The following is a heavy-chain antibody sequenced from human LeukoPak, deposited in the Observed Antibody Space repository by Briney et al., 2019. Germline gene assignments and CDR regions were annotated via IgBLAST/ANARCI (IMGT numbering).Heavy chain of an antibody. Sequence: GGSLRLSCAASGFTFSSYAMSWVRQAPGKGLEWVSAISGSGGSTYYADSVKGWFTISRDNSKNTLYLQMNSLRAEDTAVYYCARDPHPSSGSYLFDAFDIWGQGTMVTVSS. CDR1: GFTFSSYA. CDR3: ARDPHPSSGSYLFDAFDI. J-gene: IGHJ3*02. V-gene: IGHV3-23*01. CDR2: ISGSGGST. D-gene: IGHD1-26*01.